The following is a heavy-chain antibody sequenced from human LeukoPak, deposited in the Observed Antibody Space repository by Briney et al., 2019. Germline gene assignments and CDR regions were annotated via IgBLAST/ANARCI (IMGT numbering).Heavy chain of an antibody. CDR3: ASYGTRRSYSSGSHDAFDI. CDR2: ISAYNGNT. D-gene: IGHD3-22*01. Sequence: ASVEVSCEASGYTFTSYGISWVRQAPGQGLEWMGWISAYNGNTNYAQKLQGRVTMTTDTSTSTAYMELRSLRSDDTAVYYCASYGTRRSYSSGSHDAFDIWGQGTMVTVSS. CDR1: GYTFTSYG. J-gene: IGHJ3*02. V-gene: IGHV1-18*01.